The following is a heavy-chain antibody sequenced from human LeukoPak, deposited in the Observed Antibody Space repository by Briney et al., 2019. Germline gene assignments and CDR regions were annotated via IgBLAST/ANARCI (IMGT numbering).Heavy chain of an antibody. D-gene: IGHD5-24*01. J-gene: IGHJ5*02. V-gene: IGHV3-30*04. Sequence: GRSLRLSCAASGFTFSSYAMHWGRQAPGKGLEWVAVISYDGSNKYYADSVKGRFTISRDNSKNTLYLQMNRLRAEDTAVYYCARAWRSRDWFDPWGQGTLVTVSS. CDR2: ISYDGSNK. CDR3: ARAWRSRDWFDP. CDR1: GFTFSSYA.